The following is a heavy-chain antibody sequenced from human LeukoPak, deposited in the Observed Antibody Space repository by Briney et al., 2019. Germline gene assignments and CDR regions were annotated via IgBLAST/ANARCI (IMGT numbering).Heavy chain of an antibody. V-gene: IGHV3-66*01. Sequence: GGSLRLSCATSGFSVNTNYMTWVRQAPGKGLEWVSVLYSGGGAYYADSVKDRFTISRDYSQNTLLLQMNSLRAEDTALYYCARGKTSDDIVEDAFDIWGQGTMVAVSS. CDR3: ARGKTSDDIVEDAFDI. J-gene: IGHJ3*02. CDR1: GFSVNTNY. CDR2: LYSGGGA. D-gene: IGHD2-15*01.